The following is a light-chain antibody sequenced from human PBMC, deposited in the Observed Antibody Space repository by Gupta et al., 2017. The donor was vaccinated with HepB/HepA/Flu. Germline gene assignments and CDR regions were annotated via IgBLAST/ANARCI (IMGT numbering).Light chain of an antibody. J-gene: IGKJ4*01. CDR2: DAS. Sequence: EIVMTQSPGTLSLSPGERATLSCRASQSINSNLAWYQQKPGQAPRLLIYDASTRATGIPARFSGSGSGTEFTLTISSRQSEDFAVYYCQQYRNWTPLTFGGGTKVEIK. CDR1: QSINSN. CDR3: QQYRNWTPLT. V-gene: IGKV3-15*01.